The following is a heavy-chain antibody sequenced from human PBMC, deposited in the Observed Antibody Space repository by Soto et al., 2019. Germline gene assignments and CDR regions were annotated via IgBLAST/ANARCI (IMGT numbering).Heavy chain of an antibody. CDR3: ARVPYIAAAGTLRFLFDY. V-gene: IGHV4-31*03. CDR2: IYYSGST. Sequence: SETLSLTCSVSGGSISSGGYYWSWIRHHPGKGLEWIGYIYYSGSTYYNPSLKSRVTISVDTSKNQFSLKLSSVTAADTAVYYCARVPYIAAAGTLRFLFDYWGQGTLVTVSS. J-gene: IGHJ4*02. D-gene: IGHD6-13*01. CDR1: GGSISSGGYY.